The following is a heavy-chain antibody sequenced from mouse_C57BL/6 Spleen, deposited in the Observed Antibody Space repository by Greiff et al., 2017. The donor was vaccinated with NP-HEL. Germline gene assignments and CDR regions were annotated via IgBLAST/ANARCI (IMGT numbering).Heavy chain of an antibody. D-gene: IGHD2-4*01. CDR3: ASGFYYDYDNYAMDY. CDR1: GYTFTSYW. Sequence: QVQLKQPGTELVKPGASVKLSCKASGYTFTSYWMHWVKQRPGQGLEWIGNINPSNGGTNYNEKFKSKATLTVDKSSSTAYMQLSSLTSEDSAVYYCASGFYYDYDNYAMDYWGQGTSVTVSS. CDR2: INPSNGGT. J-gene: IGHJ4*01. V-gene: IGHV1-53*01.